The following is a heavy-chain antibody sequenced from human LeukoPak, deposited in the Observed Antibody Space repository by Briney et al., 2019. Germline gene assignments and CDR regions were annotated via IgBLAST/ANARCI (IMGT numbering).Heavy chain of an antibody. V-gene: IGHV3-23*01. D-gene: IGHD4-17*01. CDR2: ITSAGAP. CDR3: ARDPNGDYIGAFEF. Sequence: GGSLRLSCAASGFTFSNYAVMWVRQAPGQGLEWVSAITSAGAPRYADSVKGRFTISRDNSKNTLYLQMNSLRAEDTAQYFCARDPNGDYIGAFEFWGQGTGVAVSS. J-gene: IGHJ3*01. CDR1: GFTFSNYA.